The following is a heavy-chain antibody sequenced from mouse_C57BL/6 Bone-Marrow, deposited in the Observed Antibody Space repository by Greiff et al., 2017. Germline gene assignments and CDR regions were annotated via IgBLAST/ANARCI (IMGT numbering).Heavy chain of an antibody. CDR2: INPSNGGT. CDR3: AREGAY. Sequence: QVQLQQPGTELVKPAASVKLSCKASGYTFTSYWMHWVKQRPGQGLEWLGNINPSNGGTNYNEKVKSKATLTVDNSSSTAYMQLSSLTSEDSAVYYCAREGAYWGQGTLVTVSA. CDR1: GYTFTSYW. V-gene: IGHV1-53*01. J-gene: IGHJ3*01.